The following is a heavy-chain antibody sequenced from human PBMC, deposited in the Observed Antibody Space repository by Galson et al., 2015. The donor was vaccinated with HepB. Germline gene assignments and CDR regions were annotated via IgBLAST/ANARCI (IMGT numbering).Heavy chain of an antibody. CDR1: GFSLSTYG. V-gene: IGHV3-30*03. CDR2: ISYDGSNK. D-gene: IGHD1-1*01. J-gene: IGHJ4*02. Sequence: SLRLSCAASGFSLSTYGMHWVRQAPGKGLEWVALISYDGSNKYYADSVKGRFTISRDNSKNTLYLQMGSLRAEDMAVYYCARGKLDGWDGLLDYWGQGTLVTVSS. CDR3: ARGKLDGWDGLLDY.